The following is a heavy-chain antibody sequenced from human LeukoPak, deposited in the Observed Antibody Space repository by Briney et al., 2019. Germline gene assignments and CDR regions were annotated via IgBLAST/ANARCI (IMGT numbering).Heavy chain of an antibody. Sequence: GGSLRLSCAASGFTFSSYGMHWVRQAPGKGLEWVAFIRYDGSSKYYADSVKGRFTISRDNSKNTLYLQMNSLRAEDTAVYYCAKDAKAYSSGPPDYWGQGTLVTVSS. CDR2: IRYDGSSK. CDR3: AKDAKAYSSGPPDY. D-gene: IGHD6-19*01. J-gene: IGHJ4*02. V-gene: IGHV3-30*02. CDR1: GFTFSSYG.